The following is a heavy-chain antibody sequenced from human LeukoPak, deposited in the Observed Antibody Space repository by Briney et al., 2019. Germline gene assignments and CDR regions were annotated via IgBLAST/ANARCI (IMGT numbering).Heavy chain of an antibody. Sequence: PGGSLRLSCAASGFTFSSYGMHWVSQAPGKGLDWVAVIWYDGSNKYYADSVKGRFTISRDNSKNTLYLQMNSLRAEDTAVYYCAKALTQWLVPPSGPWGQGTLVTVSS. CDR2: IWYDGSNK. V-gene: IGHV3-33*06. J-gene: IGHJ5*02. CDR1: GFTFSSYG. D-gene: IGHD6-19*01. CDR3: AKALTQWLVPPSGP.